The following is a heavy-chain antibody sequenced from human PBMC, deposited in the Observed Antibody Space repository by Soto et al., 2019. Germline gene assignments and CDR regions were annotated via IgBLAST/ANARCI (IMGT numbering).Heavy chain of an antibody. Sequence: QVQLVESGGGLVKPGGSLRLSCTAAGLTFSDYYMSWIRQAPGMGLEWVSWISSRGDYTKHADSVQGRFTISRDNAKNSLYLQMNNLSPGDAAVYYCARELDGIDVWGQGTTVTVSS. CDR1: GLTFSDYY. J-gene: IGHJ6*02. V-gene: IGHV3-11*05. CDR2: ISSRGDYT. CDR3: ARELDGIDV.